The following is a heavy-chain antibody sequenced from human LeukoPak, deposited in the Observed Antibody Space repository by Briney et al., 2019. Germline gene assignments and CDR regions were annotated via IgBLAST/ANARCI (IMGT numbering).Heavy chain of an antibody. Sequence: GGSLRLSCAASGFTFSSYGMHWVRQAPGKGLEWVAVISYDGSNKYYADSVKGRFTISRDNAKNTLYLQMNSLRAEDTAVYYCAKDLHYGSADYWGQGTLVTVSS. J-gene: IGHJ4*02. D-gene: IGHD3-10*01. V-gene: IGHV3-30*18. CDR1: GFTFSSYG. CDR2: ISYDGSNK. CDR3: AKDLHYGSADY.